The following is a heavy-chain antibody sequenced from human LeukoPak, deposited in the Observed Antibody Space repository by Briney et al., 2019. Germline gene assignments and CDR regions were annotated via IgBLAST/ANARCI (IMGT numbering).Heavy chain of an antibody. CDR2: IKQDGSVK. V-gene: IGHV3-7*03. Sequence: GGSLRLSCAASGFTFSNFWMNWVRQAPGKGLEWVANIKQDGSVKHYADSVKGRFTISRDNAKNSLYLQMNSLRAEDTAVYYCALPGGLIGSGYYYFSYWGQGTLVTVSS. CDR1: GFTFSNFW. J-gene: IGHJ4*02. D-gene: IGHD3-22*01. CDR3: ALPGGLIGSGYYYFSY.